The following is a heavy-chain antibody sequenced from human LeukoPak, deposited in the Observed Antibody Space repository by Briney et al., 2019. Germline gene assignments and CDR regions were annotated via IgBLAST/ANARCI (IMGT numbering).Heavy chain of an antibody. CDR2: INPNSGGT. J-gene: IGHJ3*02. V-gene: IGHV1-2*02. Sequence: AASVKVSCKASGYTFTGYYMHWVRQAPGQGLEWMGWINPNSGGTNYAQKFQGRVTMTRDTSISTAYMELSRLRSDDTAVYYRARRLSSSGWYHDAFDIWGQGTMVTVSS. D-gene: IGHD6-19*01. CDR1: GYTFTGYY. CDR3: ARRLSSSGWYHDAFDI.